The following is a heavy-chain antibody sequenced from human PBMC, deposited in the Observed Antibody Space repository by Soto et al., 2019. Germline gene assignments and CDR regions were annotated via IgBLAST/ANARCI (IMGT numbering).Heavy chain of an antibody. CDR1: GFTFGDHY. V-gene: IGHV3-11*01. J-gene: IGHJ4*02. CDR2: ISGSGFTI. CDR3: ARAVTQYFDS. Sequence: QGQVVESGGDLVRPGGSLRLSCAASGFTFGDHYMSWIRQAPGKGLEWVSYISGSGFTIYYGDSVKGRFTISRDNAKNSLYLQMNSLRAEDTAVYYCARAVTQYFDSWGQGTLVTVSS.